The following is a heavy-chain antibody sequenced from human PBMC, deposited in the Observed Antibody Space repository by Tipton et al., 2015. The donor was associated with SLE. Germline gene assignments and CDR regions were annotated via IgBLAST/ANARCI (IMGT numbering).Heavy chain of an antibody. Sequence: TLSLTCTVSGGPFGGFYWSWIRQSPGKGLQWVGEVNESGRKNYNPSLKSRVAVSVDTSQKQISLNLRSVTAADTAVYYCARARSTTWENCFDPWGQGTLVTVSS. D-gene: IGHD1-1*01. CDR3: ARARSTTWENCFDP. J-gene: IGHJ5*02. CDR1: GGPFGGFY. CDR2: VNESGRK. V-gene: IGHV4-34*01.